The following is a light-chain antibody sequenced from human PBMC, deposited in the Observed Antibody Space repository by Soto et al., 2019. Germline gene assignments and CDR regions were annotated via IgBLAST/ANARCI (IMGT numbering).Light chain of an antibody. V-gene: IGKV1-5*01. Sequence: DIQMTQSPSTLSASVGDRVTITCRASQNIDIWLSWYQQKPGKAPSLLIYDASNLKSGVPSRFSGSGSGTEFTLTISSLQPDDSGSYYCHQYNSYFQTFGQGTKVDIK. CDR2: DAS. CDR1: QNIDIW. CDR3: HQYNSYFQT. J-gene: IGKJ1*01.